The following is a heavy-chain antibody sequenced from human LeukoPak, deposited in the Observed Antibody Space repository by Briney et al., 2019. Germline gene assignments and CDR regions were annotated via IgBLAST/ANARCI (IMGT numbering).Heavy chain of an antibody. CDR1: GFTYSSYG. Sequence: PGGSLRLXCAASGFTYSSYGMHWVRKAPGKGLEWVAFIRYDGSNKYYADSVKGRFTISRDNSKNTLYLQMNSLRAEDTAVYYCAKDLRYCSGGSCYSYYFDYWGQGTLVTVSS. CDR2: IRYDGSNK. J-gene: IGHJ4*02. CDR3: AKDLRYCSGGSCYSYYFDY. D-gene: IGHD2-15*01. V-gene: IGHV3-30*02.